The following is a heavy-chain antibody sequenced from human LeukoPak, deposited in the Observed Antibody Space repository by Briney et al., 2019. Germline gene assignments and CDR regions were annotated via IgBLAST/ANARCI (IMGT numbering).Heavy chain of an antibody. CDR1: GYSFTSYF. V-gene: IGHV5-51*01. J-gene: IGHJ3*01. CDR2: IYPGDSGP. D-gene: IGHD1-26*01. CDR3: GMSGDRVPLQDDVFDV. Sequence: ESLKISCKVSGYSFTSYFIGWVRQMPGKGLEWMGIIYPGDSGPIYSPSFQGQVTISVDKSINPAYLQWSSLQASDTAMYYCGMSGDRVPLQDDVFDVWGQGTMATVST.